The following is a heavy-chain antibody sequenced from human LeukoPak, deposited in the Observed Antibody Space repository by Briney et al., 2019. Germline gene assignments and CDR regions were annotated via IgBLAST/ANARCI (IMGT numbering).Heavy chain of an antibody. Sequence: SETLSLTCSVSGYSINSGYYWGWIRQPPGKGLEWIGSIYHSGSTYYNASLKSRITISLDTSKNQFSLKLRSVTAADTAVYYCARSLDWDPFDYWGQGTLVTVSS. CDR1: GYSINSGYY. J-gene: IGHJ4*02. CDR3: ARSLDWDPFDY. V-gene: IGHV4-38-2*02. CDR2: IYHSGST. D-gene: IGHD3-9*01.